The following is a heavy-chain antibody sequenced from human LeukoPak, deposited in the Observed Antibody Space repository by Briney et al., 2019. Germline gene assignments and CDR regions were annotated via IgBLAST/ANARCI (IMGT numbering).Heavy chain of an antibody. CDR3: ARRMTTVTTRYFDL. CDR1: GFTFDDYG. D-gene: IGHD4-17*01. Sequence: GGSLRLSCAASGFTFDDYGMIWVRRAPGKGLEWVSGINWNGGSPGYVDSVKGRFTISRDNAKNSLYLQMNSLRAEDTALYYCARRMTTVTTRYFDLWGRGTLVTVSS. CDR2: INWNGGSP. J-gene: IGHJ2*01. V-gene: IGHV3-20*04.